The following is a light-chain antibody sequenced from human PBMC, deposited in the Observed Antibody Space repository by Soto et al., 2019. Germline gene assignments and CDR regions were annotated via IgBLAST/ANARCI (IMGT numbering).Light chain of an antibody. J-gene: IGLJ1*01. Sequence: QSVLTQPASVSGSPGRSITISCTGTSSDVGTYNLVSWYQQHPGKAPKLMIYEGSKRPSGVSNRFSGSTSGNTASLTISGLQVEDEAHYYCCSYAGSGTYVFGTGTKVTV. CDR3: CSYAGSGTYV. V-gene: IGLV2-23*01. CDR2: EGS. CDR1: SSDVGTYNL.